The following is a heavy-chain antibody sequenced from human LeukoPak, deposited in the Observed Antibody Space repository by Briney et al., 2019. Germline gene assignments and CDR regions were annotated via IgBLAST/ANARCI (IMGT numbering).Heavy chain of an antibody. J-gene: IGHJ4*02. CDR3: ARDYFSTPGRKYDILTGYHY. Sequence: GASVKVSCKASGYTFTGYHMHWVRQAPGQGLEWMGWINPNSGGTNYAQKFQGRVTMTRDTSISTAYMDLSRLRSDDTAVYYCARDYFSTPGRKYDILTGYHYWGQGTLVTVSS. CDR1: GYTFTGYH. V-gene: IGHV1-2*02. CDR2: INPNSGGT. D-gene: IGHD3-9*01.